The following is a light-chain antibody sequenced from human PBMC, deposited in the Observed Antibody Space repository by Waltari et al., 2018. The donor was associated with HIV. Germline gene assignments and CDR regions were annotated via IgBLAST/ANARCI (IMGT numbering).Light chain of an antibody. V-gene: IGLV1-47*01. J-gene: IGLJ2*01. CDR1: NSNVGSNY. CDR2: RDS. CDR3: ATWDDSLNGVL. Sequence: QSVLTQPPSASEIPGQRVTISCTGGNSNVGSNYVSWYQQVPGTAPKLLVYRDSQRQSGVPDRFTGSKSGNSASLAISGLRSEDEADYYCATWDDSLNGVLFGGGTKLTVL.